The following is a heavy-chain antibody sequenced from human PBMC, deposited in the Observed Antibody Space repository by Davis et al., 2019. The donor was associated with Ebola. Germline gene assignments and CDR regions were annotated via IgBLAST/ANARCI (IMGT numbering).Heavy chain of an antibody. CDR1: GFTFSSYS. V-gene: IGHV3-30*03. CDR2: ISYDGSNK. D-gene: IGHD3-10*01. J-gene: IGHJ4*02. CDR3: ARDLSMVRGVIDY. Sequence: GESLKISCAASGFTFSSYSMNWVRQAPGKGLEWVAVISYDGSNKYYADSVKGRFTISRDNSKNTLYLQMNSLRAEDTAVYYCARDLSMVRGVIDYWGQGTLVTVSS.